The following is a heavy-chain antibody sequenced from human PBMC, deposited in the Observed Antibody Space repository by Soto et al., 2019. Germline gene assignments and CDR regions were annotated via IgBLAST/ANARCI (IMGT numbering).Heavy chain of an antibody. CDR1: GFTFSSYA. Sequence: EVQLLESGGGLVQPGGSLRLSCAASGFTFSSYAMSWVRQAPGKGLEWVSAISGSGGSTYYADSVKGRFTISRDNSKNTLYLQMNSLRAEDTAVYYCARVLRIDWYFDLWGRGTLVTVSS. V-gene: IGHV3-23*01. D-gene: IGHD4-17*01. CDR2: ISGSGGST. CDR3: ARVLRIDWYFDL. J-gene: IGHJ2*01.